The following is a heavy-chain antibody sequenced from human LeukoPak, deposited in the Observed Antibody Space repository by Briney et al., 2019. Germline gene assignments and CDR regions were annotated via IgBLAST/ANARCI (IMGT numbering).Heavy chain of an antibody. D-gene: IGHD2-15*01. J-gene: IGHJ4*02. CDR3: AKQLGYCSDGSCYFPY. V-gene: IGHV3-23*01. Sequence: GGSLKLSCAASGFTFSSSAMSWVRQAPGKGLEWVSAISNNGGYTYYADSVQGRFTISRDNSKSTPCLQMNSLRAEDTAVYYCAKQLGYCSDGSCYFPYWGQGTLVTVSS. CDR2: ISNNGGYT. CDR1: GFTFSSSA.